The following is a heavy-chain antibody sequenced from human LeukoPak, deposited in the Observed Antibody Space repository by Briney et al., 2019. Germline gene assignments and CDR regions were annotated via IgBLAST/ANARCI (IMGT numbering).Heavy chain of an antibody. Sequence: SETLSLTCTVSGGSINSGSYFWNWIRQPAGKGLEWIGRIHVSGNINNNPSLKSRDTMSIDTSNNQFSLNLRSVTAADTAVYYCARERYSSRGVYGMDVWGQGTTVTVSS. CDR3: ARERYSSRGVYGMDV. V-gene: IGHV4-61*10. D-gene: IGHD6-13*01. CDR1: GGSINSGSYF. CDR2: IHVSGNI. J-gene: IGHJ6*02.